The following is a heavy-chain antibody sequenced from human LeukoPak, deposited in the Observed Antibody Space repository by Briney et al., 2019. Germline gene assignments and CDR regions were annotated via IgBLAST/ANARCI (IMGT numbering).Heavy chain of an antibody. D-gene: IGHD4-23*01. V-gene: IGHV4-34*08. CDR3: GANGGTSQIEY. J-gene: IGHJ4*02. CDR1: GFTFRSYS. Sequence: GSLRLSCAASGFTFRSYSMSWVRQPPGKGLEWIGEINHSGSTNYNPSLKSRVTISVDTSKNQFSLKLSSVTAADTAVYYCGANGGTSQIEYWGQGTLVTVSS. CDR2: INHSGST.